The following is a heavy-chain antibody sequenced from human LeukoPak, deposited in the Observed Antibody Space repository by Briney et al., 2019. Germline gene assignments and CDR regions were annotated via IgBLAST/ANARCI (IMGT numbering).Heavy chain of an antibody. V-gene: IGHV1-18*01. CDR2: ISAYNGHT. D-gene: IGHD3-9*01. J-gene: IGHJ4*02. CDR1: GYSFTSYG. Sequence: ASVKVSCKASGYSFTSYGISWVRQAPGQGLEWMGWISAYNGHTNFAQKLQGRVTVTTDTSTSTAYMELRSLRSDDTAVYYCARLRYDPRGYSDYWGQGTLVTVSS. CDR3: ARLRYDPRGYSDY.